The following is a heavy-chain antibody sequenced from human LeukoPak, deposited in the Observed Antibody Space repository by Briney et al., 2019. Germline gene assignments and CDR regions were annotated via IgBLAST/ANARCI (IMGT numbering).Heavy chain of an antibody. J-gene: IGHJ4*02. D-gene: IGHD4-23*01. CDR1: GFTFSSYW. CDR2: ISSSSSTI. V-gene: IGHV3-48*01. Sequence: QPGGSLRLSCAASGFTFSSYWMSWVRQAPGKGLEWVSYISSSSSTIYYADSVKGRFTISRDNAKNSLYLQMNSLRAEDTAVYYCARDAVVRGRKNYFDYWGQGTLVTVSS. CDR3: ARDAVVRGRKNYFDY.